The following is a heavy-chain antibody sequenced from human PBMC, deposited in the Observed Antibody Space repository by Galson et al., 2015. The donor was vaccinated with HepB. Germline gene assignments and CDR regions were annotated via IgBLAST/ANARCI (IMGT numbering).Heavy chain of an antibody. J-gene: IGHJ4*02. V-gene: IGHV3-48*02. CDR3: ARDGSFLEWLLSGPYYFDY. D-gene: IGHD3-3*01. CDR1: GFTFSRYS. Sequence: SLRLSCAASGFTFSRYSMNWVRQAPGKGLEWVSYISSSSSTIYYADSVKGRFTISRDNAKNSLYLQMNSLRDEDTAVYYCARDGSFLEWLLSGPYYFDYWGQGTLVTVSS. CDR2: ISSSSSTI.